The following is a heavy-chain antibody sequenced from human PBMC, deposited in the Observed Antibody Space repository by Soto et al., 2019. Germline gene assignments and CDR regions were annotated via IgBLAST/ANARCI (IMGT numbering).Heavy chain of an antibody. V-gene: IGHV4-4*07. J-gene: IGHJ6*02. CDR3: ARHSAGMDV. Sequence: TSETLSLTCSVSGGSIMSYYWTWIRQAAGKGQEWIGRIYTTGSTNYNPSLKGRVTMSVDTSKNQFSLRLSSVTAADTAMYYCARHSAGMDVWGQGTTVTVSS. CDR2: IYTTGST. CDR1: GGSIMSYY.